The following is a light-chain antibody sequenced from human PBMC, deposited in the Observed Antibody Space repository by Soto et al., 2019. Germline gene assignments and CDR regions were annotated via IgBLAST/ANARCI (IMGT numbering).Light chain of an antibody. Sequence: EVVLTQSPGTLSLSPGERATLYCRASQSVSSSSLAWYQQRPGQAPRLLIYAASTRATGIPDRFSGGGSGTDFNLTISRLEPEDFAVYYCQQSGTSPRFTFGPGTKVDVK. J-gene: IGKJ3*01. CDR3: QQSGTSPRFT. CDR1: QSVSSSS. V-gene: IGKV3-20*01. CDR2: AAS.